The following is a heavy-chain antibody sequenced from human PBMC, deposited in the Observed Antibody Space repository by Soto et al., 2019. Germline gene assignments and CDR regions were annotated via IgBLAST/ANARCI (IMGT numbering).Heavy chain of an antibody. Sequence: VQLVQSGAEVKKPGSSVKVSCKASGGTFSSYAISWVRQAPGQGLEWMGGIIPIFGTANYAQKFQGRVTITANKSTSTAYMELSSVRSEDTAVYYCAREAGGRLGELSLYGYYGMDVWGQGTTVTVSS. CDR3: AREAGGRLGELSLYGYYGMDV. J-gene: IGHJ6*02. CDR2: IIPIFGTA. V-gene: IGHV1-69*06. CDR1: GGTFSSYA. D-gene: IGHD3-16*02.